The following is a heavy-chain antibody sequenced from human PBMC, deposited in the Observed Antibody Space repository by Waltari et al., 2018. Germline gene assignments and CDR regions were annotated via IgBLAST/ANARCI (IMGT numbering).Heavy chain of an antibody. CDR2: ITSGSSYT. CDR3: ARETVAGTGWFDP. D-gene: IGHD6-19*01. J-gene: IGHJ5*02. CDR1: GFTFSPYS. Sequence: EVQLVESGGGLVPPGGSLRLSCAASGFTFSPYSFNWFRQAPGKGLEWVSCITSGSSYTYYADSVKGRFTISRDNAKNALFLHMNSLRAEDTAVYYCARETVAGTGWFDPWGQGTLVTVSS. V-gene: IGHV3-21*01.